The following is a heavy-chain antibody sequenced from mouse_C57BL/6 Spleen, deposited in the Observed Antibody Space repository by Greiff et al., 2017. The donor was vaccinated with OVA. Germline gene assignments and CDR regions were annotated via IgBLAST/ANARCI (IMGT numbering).Heavy chain of an antibody. J-gene: IGHJ1*03. CDR1: GYTFTSYW. Sequence: VQLQQPGAELVKPGASVKMSCKASGYTFTSYWITWVKQRPGQGLEWSGDIYPGSGSTNYNEKFKSKATLTVDTSSSTAYMQLSSLTSEDSAVYYCARRDYGSSLYWYFDVWGTGTTVTVSS. CDR2: IYPGSGST. V-gene: IGHV1-55*01. CDR3: ARRDYGSSLYWYFDV. D-gene: IGHD1-1*01.